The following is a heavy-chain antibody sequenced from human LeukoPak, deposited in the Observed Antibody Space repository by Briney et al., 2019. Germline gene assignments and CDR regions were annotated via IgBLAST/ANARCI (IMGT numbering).Heavy chain of an antibody. D-gene: IGHD6-25*01. V-gene: IGHV3-30*03. CDR1: GFTFSNYG. J-gene: IGHJ4*02. CDR3: ARDLAAPDPSDY. CDR2: ISYDGSNK. Sequence: QPGRSLRLSCAVSGFTFSNYGMHWVRQAPGKGLEWVAVISYDGSNKYYADSVKGRFTISRDNSKNSLYLQMNSLRAEDTAVYYCARDLAAPDPSDYWGQGTLVTVSS.